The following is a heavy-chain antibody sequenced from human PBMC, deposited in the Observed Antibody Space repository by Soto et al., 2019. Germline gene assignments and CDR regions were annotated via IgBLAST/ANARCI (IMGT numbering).Heavy chain of an antibody. D-gene: IGHD6-19*01. J-gene: IGHJ4*02. Sequence: QVQLLESGGGVVQPGRSLRLSCAASGFTFSSYGMHWVRQAPGKGLEWVAVISYDGSNKYYADSVKGRFTISRDNSKNTLYLQMNSLRAEDTAVYYCAKDRAVAGTESSDYWGQGTLVTVSS. CDR2: ISYDGSNK. V-gene: IGHV3-30*18. CDR1: GFTFSSYG. CDR3: AKDRAVAGTESSDY.